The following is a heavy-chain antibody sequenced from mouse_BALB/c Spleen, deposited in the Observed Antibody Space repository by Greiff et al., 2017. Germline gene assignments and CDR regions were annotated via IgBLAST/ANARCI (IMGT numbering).Heavy chain of an antibody. CDR3: ARRDYDGGGYAMDY. CDR1: GFTFSSYG. D-gene: IGHD2-4*01. Sequence: EVQRVESGGGLVQPGGSLKLSCAASGFTFSSYGMSWVRQTPDKRLELVATINSNGGSTYYPDSVKGRFTISRDNAKNTLYLQMSSLKSEDTAMYYCARRDYDGGGYAMDYWGQGTSVTVSS. CDR2: INSNGGST. J-gene: IGHJ4*01. V-gene: IGHV5-6-3*01.